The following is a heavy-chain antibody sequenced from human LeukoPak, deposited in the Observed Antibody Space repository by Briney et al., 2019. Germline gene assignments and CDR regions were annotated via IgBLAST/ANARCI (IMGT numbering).Heavy chain of an antibody. D-gene: IGHD3-9*01. Sequence: GGSLRLSCAASGFTFSSYSMNWVRQAPGKGLEWVSSISSSSSYIYYADSVKGRFTISRDNSKNTFYVQMNSLKPEDTAVYYCARDLTGKSFLDYWGQGTLVTVSS. V-gene: IGHV3-21*01. CDR1: GFTFSSYS. CDR3: ARDLTGKSFLDY. J-gene: IGHJ4*02. CDR2: ISSSSSYI.